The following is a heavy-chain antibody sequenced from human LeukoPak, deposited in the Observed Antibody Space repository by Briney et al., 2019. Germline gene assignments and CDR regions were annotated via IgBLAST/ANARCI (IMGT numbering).Heavy chain of an antibody. D-gene: IGHD1-26*01. CDR2: TNPNSGAT. CDR3: ATMGAPNFDH. V-gene: IGHV1-2*02. J-gene: IGHJ4*02. Sequence: GASVKVSCKASGYTFTDYYIHWVRQAPGQGLEYLGWTNPNSGATNYAQKFQGRVTMSRDTSVRTAYMEVSSLRSDGTAVYYYATMGAPNFDHWGQGTLVTVSS. CDR1: GYTFTDYY.